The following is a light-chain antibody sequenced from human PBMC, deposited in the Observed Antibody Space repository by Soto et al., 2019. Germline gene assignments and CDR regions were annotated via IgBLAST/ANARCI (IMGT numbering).Light chain of an antibody. CDR1: SSDVGGHDY. CDR2: EVS. CDR3: SSYTHSNNFYV. J-gene: IGLJ1*01. Sequence: QSVLTQPASVSGSPGQSITISCNGTSSDVGGHDYVSWYQQHPGKAPKLTIFEVSNRPSGVSNRFSGSKSGNTASLTISGLQAEDEADYYCSSYTHSNNFYVFGSGTRSPS. V-gene: IGLV2-14*01.